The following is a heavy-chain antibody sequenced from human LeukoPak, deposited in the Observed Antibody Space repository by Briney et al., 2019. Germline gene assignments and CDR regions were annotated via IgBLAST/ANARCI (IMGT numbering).Heavy chain of an antibody. V-gene: IGHV4-59*08. CDR3: ARPYDILTPGAFDI. J-gene: IGHJ3*02. CDR2: IYYSGST. CDR1: GGSISSYY. D-gene: IGHD3-9*01. Sequence: PSETLSLTCTVSGGSISSYYWSWIRQPPGKGLEWIGYIYYSGSTNYNPSLKSRVTISVDTSKNQFSLKLSSVTAADTAVYYCARPYDILTPGAFDIWGQGTMVTVSS.